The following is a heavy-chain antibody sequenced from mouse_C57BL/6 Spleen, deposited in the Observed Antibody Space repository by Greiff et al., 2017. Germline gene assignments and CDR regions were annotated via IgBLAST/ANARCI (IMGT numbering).Heavy chain of an antibody. CDR2: INPSTGGT. CDR1: GYSFTGYY. D-gene: IGHD1-1*01. Sequence: EVKLLESGPELVKPGASVKISCKASGYSFTGYYMNWVKQSPEKSLEWIGEINPSTGGTTYNQKFKAKATLTVDKSSSTAYMQLKSLTSEDSAVYYCARYAYGSSGFAYWGQGTLVTVSA. J-gene: IGHJ3*01. CDR3: ARYAYGSSGFAY. V-gene: IGHV1-42*01.